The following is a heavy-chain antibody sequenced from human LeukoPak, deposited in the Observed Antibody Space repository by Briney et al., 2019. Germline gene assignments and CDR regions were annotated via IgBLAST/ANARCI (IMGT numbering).Heavy chain of an antibody. CDR2: ISYDGSNK. J-gene: IGHJ6*02. D-gene: IGHD3-3*01. CDR3: ARDRNDFWSGLYYYYYGMDV. CDR1: GFTFSSYA. Sequence: GGSLRLSCAASGFTFSSYAIHWVRQAPGKGLEWVAVISYDGSNKYYADSVKGRFTISRDNSKNTLYLQMNSLRAEDTAVYYCARDRNDFWSGLYYYYYGMDVWGQGTTVTVSS. V-gene: IGHV3-30-3*01.